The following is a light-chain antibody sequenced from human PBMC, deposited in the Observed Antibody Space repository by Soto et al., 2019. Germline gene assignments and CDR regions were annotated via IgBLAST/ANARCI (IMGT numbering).Light chain of an antibody. CDR1: QGVNIY. J-gene: IGKJ3*01. CDR3: QKFDNVPAT. CDR2: RAS. V-gene: IGKV1-27*01. Sequence: DIQMTQSPSSLSASVGDRVTITCRARQGVNIYLAWYQQKPGKVPKLLIYRASTLHSGVPSRFSGSGFGTDFTLTISSLQPEDVGTYYCQKFDNVPATFGPGTKVDIK.